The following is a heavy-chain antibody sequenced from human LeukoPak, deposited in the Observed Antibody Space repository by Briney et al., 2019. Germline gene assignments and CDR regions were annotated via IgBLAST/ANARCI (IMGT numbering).Heavy chain of an antibody. Sequence: PSETLSLTCAVSGGSFSGHYWNWIRQPPGKGLEWIGEINHGGSTNYNPSLKSRVTISVDTSKNQFSLKLHFVTAADTAVYYCARAYVDGYFDPWGQGTPVTVSS. CDR1: GGSFSGHY. CDR3: ARAYVDGYFDP. V-gene: IGHV4-34*01. J-gene: IGHJ5*02. CDR2: INHGGST. D-gene: IGHD2-21*02.